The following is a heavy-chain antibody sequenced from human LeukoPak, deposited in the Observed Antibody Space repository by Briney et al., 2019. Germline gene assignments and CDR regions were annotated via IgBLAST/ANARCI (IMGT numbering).Heavy chain of an antibody. J-gene: IGHJ6*03. CDR1: GGTFSSYA. D-gene: IGHD2-2*02. CDR3: ARALLYCSSTSCYRLYYYYYYMDV. CDR2: IIPIFGTA. Sequence: SVKVSCKASGGTFSSYAISWVRQAPGQGLEWMGGIIPIFGTANYAQKFQGRVTITTDESTSTAYMELSSLRSEDTAVYYCARALLYCSSTSCYRLYYYYYYMDVWGKGTTVTVSS. V-gene: IGHV1-69*05.